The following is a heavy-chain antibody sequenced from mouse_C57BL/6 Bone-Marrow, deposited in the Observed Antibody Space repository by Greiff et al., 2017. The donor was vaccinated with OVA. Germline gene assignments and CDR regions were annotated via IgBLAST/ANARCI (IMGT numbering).Heavy chain of an antibody. D-gene: IGHD1-1*01. Sequence: QVQLQQPGAELVKPGASVKLSCKASGYTFTSYWMHWVKQRPGRGLEWIGRIDPNSGGTKYNEKFKSKATLTVDKPSSTAYMRLSSLTSEDSAVYYCAREGLLLHWYFDVWGTGTTVTVSS. J-gene: IGHJ1*03. CDR3: AREGLLLHWYFDV. CDR1: GYTFTSYW. CDR2: IDPNSGGT. V-gene: IGHV1-72*01.